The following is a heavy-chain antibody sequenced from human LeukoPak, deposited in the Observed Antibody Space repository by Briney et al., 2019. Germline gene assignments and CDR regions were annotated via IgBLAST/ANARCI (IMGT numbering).Heavy chain of an antibody. CDR2: FDPEDGDT. Sequence: ASVKVSCKVSGYTLPKLSMHWVRQAPGKGLEWMGGFDPEDGDTIYAQKFQGRVTMTEDTSTDTVDMELSTLRSEDTAVYYCATAGPVSAATLNLQFDFWGQGTLVTVSS. J-gene: IGHJ4*02. CDR1: GYTLPKLS. CDR3: ATAGPVSAATLNLQFDF. V-gene: IGHV1-24*01. D-gene: IGHD2-15*01.